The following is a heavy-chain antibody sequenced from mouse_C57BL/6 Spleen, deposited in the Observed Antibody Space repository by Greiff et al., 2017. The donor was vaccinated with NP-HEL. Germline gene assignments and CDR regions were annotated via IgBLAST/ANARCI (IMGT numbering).Heavy chain of an antibody. CDR2: INPSSGYT. CDR3: ARGIYYDYDVGNFDY. V-gene: IGHV1-4*01. J-gene: IGHJ2*01. CDR1: GYTFTSYT. D-gene: IGHD2-4*01. Sequence: VQLQQSGAELARPGASVKMSCKASGYTFTSYTMHWVKQRPGQGLEWIGYINPSSGYTKYNQKFKDKATLTADKSSSTAYMQLSSLTSEDSAVYYCARGIYYDYDVGNFDYWGQGTTLTVSS.